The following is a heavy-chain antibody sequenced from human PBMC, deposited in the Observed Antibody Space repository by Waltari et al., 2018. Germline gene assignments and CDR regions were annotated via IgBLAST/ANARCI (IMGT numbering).Heavy chain of an antibody. CDR3: SSLTVAGTFDY. J-gene: IGHJ4*02. Sequence: EVQLVESGGGLIQPGGSLRLSCAASGFTVSSNYMSWVRQAPGKGLEWVSVIYSGGSTYYADSVKGLFTISRDNSKNTLYLQMNSLRAEDTAVYYCSSLTVAGTFDYWGQGTLVTVSS. CDR2: IYSGGST. CDR1: GFTVSSNY. V-gene: IGHV3-53*01. D-gene: IGHD6-19*01.